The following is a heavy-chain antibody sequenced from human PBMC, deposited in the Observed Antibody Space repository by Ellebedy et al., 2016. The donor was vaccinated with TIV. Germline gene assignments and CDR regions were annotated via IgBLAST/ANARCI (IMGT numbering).Heavy chain of an antibody. V-gene: IGHV3-7*01. CDR1: GFILSSYW. CDR3: AGERYSYGYGYYYYMDV. CDR2: IKQDGSEK. Sequence: GGSLRLXXAASGFILSSYWMSWVRQDTGKGLEWVANIKQDGSEKYYVDSVKGRFTISRDNAKNSLYLQMNSLRAEDTAVYYCAGERYSYGYGYYYYMDVWGKGTTVTVSS. J-gene: IGHJ6*03. D-gene: IGHD5-18*01.